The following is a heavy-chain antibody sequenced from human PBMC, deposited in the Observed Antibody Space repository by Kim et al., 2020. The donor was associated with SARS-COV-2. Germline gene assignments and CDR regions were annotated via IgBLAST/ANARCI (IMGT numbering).Heavy chain of an antibody. CDR3: ARSLSWAGSYGPDYYYYHGMDV. Sequence: SVKVSCKASGGTFSRYAISWVRQAPGQGLEWMGGIIPIFGTATNAQKFQGRVTITADEFTSTANMELSSLRSEDTAVYYCARSLSWAGSYGPDYYYYHGMDVWGQGTTVTVS. CDR2: IIPIFGTA. CDR1: GGTFSRYA. J-gene: IGHJ6*02. D-gene: IGHD3-10*01. V-gene: IGHV1-69*13.